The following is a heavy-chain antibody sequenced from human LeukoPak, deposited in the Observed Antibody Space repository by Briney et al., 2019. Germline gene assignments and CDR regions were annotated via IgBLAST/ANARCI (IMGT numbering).Heavy chain of an antibody. CDR2: IYYSGST. CDR1: GGSISSGDYY. D-gene: IGHD3-3*01. Sequence: SETLSLTCTVSGGSISSGDYYWSWIRQPPGKGLEWIGYIYYSGSTYYNPSLKSRVTISVDTSKNQFSLKLSSVTAADTAVYYCARAYDFWSGYYDYWGQGTLVTVSS. J-gene: IGHJ4*02. CDR3: ARAYDFWSGYYDY. V-gene: IGHV4-30-4*08.